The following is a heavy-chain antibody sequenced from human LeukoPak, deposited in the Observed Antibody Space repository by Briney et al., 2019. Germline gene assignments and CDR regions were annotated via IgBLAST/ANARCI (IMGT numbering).Heavy chain of an antibody. CDR3: ANVVGWWQYLDY. D-gene: IGHD2-15*01. CDR1: GFSFSRYG. Sequence: GGSLRLSCAASGFSFSRYGMHWVRQAPGKGLDWVAIIRDDGSNKYYADSVKGRFTISRDNSKNALYLQMNSLTVEDTAVCYCANVVGWWQYLDYWGQGTLVTVSS. V-gene: IGHV3-30*02. J-gene: IGHJ4*02. CDR2: IRDDGSNK.